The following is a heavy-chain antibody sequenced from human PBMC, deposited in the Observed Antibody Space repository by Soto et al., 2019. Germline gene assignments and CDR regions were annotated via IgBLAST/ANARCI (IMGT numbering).Heavy chain of an antibody. D-gene: IGHD6-13*01. CDR2: IYYSGST. CDR1: GGSISSGGYY. V-gene: IGHV4-31*03. CDR3: ARDRQVIAAAGTGPGYYYGMDV. J-gene: IGHJ6*02. Sequence: SETLSLTCTVSGGSISSGGYYWSWIRQHPGKGLEWIGYIYYSGSTYYNPSLKSRVTISVDTSKNQFSLKLSSVTAADTAVYYCARDRQVIAAAGTGPGYYYGMDVWGQGTTVTVSS.